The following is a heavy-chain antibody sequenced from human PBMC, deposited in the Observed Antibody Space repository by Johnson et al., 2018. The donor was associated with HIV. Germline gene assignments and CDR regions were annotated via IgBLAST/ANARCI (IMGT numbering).Heavy chain of an antibody. CDR2: ISWNSGSI. Sequence: QLVESGGGLVQPGRSLRLSCAASGFTFDDYAMHWVRQAPGKGLEWVSGISWNSGSIGYADSVKGRFTISRDNAKNTLYLQMNSLRAEDTAVYYCARVVAMIVFWGQGTMVTVSS. D-gene: IGHD3-22*01. V-gene: IGHV3-9*01. J-gene: IGHJ3*01. CDR3: ARVVAMIVF. CDR1: GFTFDDYA.